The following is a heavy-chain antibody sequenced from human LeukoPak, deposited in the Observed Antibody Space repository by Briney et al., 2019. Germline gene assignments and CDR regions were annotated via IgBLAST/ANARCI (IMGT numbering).Heavy chain of an antibody. D-gene: IGHD3-10*01. CDR1: GFTFSDYY. J-gene: IGHJ4*02. Sequence: TSGGSLRLSCAASGFTFSDYYMSWIRQAPGKGLEWVSYISSSGSTIYYADSVKGRFTISRDNAKNSLYLQMNSLRAEDTAVYYCARDRVAYYYGSGSYRPDYWGQGTLVTVSS. V-gene: IGHV3-11*01. CDR3: ARDRVAYYYGSGSYRPDY. CDR2: ISSSGSTI.